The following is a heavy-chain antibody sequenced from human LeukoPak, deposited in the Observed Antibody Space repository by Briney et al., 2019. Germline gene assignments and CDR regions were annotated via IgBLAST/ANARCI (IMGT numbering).Heavy chain of an antibody. CDR1: GFTFSSYW. Sequence: GGSLRLSCAASGFTFSSYWMSWVRQAPGKGLEWVANIKQDGSEKYYVDSVKGRFTISRDNAKNSLYLQMNSLGAEDTAVYYCARAAGSGSYYNAYHYYYYYYMDVWGKGTTVTVSS. D-gene: IGHD3-10*01. V-gene: IGHV3-7*01. CDR3: ARAAGSGSYYNAYHYYYYYYMDV. CDR2: IKQDGSEK. J-gene: IGHJ6*03.